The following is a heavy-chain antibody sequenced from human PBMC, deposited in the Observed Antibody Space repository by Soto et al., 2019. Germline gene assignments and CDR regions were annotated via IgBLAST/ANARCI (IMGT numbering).Heavy chain of an antibody. CDR2: IYYSGST. J-gene: IGHJ4*02. D-gene: IGHD1-1*01. CDR1: GGSISSYY. V-gene: IGHV4-59*08. Sequence: SETLSLTCTVSGGSISSYYLSWIRQPPGKGLEWIGYIYYSGSTNYNPSLKSRVTISVDTSKNQFSLKLSSVTAADTAVYYCARGYEFFDYWGQGTLVTVSS. CDR3: ARGYEFFDY.